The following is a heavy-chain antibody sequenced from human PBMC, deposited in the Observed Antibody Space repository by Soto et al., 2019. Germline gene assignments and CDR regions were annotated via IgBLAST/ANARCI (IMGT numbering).Heavy chain of an antibody. CDR2: INPSGGST. CDR3: ASQRGARYIAARPLDY. Sequence: ASVKVSCKASGYTFTSYYMHWVRQAPGQGLEWMGIINPSGGSTSYAQKFQGRVTMTRDTSTSTVYMELSSLRSEDTAVYYCASQRGARYIAARPLDYWGRGALVTVSS. D-gene: IGHD6-6*01. CDR1: GYTFTSYY. V-gene: IGHV1-46*01. J-gene: IGHJ4*02.